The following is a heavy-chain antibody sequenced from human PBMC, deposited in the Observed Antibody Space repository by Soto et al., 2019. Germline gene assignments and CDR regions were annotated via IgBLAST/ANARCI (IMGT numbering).Heavy chain of an antibody. CDR2: IYSGGSA. V-gene: IGHV3-53*01. Sequence: EVQLVESGGGLIQPGESLRLSCAASGLTVSSNYMAWVRQAPGKGLEWVAVIYSGGSAYYADSVKGRSFISRDTSKNTVYLEMHSLSAEDTAVYFCARDGGCSGGNCYNWFDPWGKGTLVTVSS. CDR3: ARDGGCSGGNCYNWFDP. D-gene: IGHD2-15*01. CDR1: GLTVSSNY. J-gene: IGHJ5*02.